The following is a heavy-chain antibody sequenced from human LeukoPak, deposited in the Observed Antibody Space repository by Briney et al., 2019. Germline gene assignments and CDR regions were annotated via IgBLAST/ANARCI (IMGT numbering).Heavy chain of an antibody. J-gene: IGHJ4*02. Sequence: PSETLSLTCTVSGGSISSGSYYWSWIRQPAGKGLEWIGRIYTSGSTNYNPSLESRVTISVDTSKNQFSLKLSSVTAADTAVYYCAGYDFWSGYFNYWGQGTLVTVSS. CDR1: GGSISSGSYY. CDR2: IYTSGST. D-gene: IGHD3-3*01. CDR3: AGYDFWSGYFNY. V-gene: IGHV4-61*02.